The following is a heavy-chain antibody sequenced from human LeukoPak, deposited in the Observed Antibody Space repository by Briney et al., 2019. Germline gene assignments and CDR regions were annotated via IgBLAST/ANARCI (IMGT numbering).Heavy chain of an antibody. Sequence: GGSLRLSCAASGFTVSSNYMSWVRQAPGKGLEWVSVIYSGGSTYYADSVKGRFTISRDNSKNTLYLQMNSLRAEDTAVYYCARLQTTVVTLDGTDVWGQGTTVTVSS. J-gene: IGHJ6*02. CDR1: GFTVSSNY. CDR2: IYSGGST. V-gene: IGHV3-53*01. CDR3: ARLQTTVVTLDGTDV. D-gene: IGHD4-23*01.